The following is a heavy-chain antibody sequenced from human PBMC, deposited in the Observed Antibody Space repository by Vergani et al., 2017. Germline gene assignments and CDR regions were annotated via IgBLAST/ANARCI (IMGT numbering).Heavy chain of an antibody. V-gene: IGHV3-30*04. CDR1: GFTFSSYA. CDR3: ARPCGYRCYFDY. J-gene: IGHJ4*02. CDR2: ISYDGSNK. D-gene: IGHD1-1*01. Sequence: VQLVESGGGVVQPGRSLRLSCAASGFTFSSYAMHWVRQAPGKGLEWVAVISYDGSNKYYADSVKGRFTIPRDNSKNTLYLQMNSLRAEDTAVYYCARPCGYRCYFDYWGQGTLVTVSS.